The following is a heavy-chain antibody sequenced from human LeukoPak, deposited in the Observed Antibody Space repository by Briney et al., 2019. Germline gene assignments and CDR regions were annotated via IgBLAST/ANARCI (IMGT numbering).Heavy chain of an antibody. CDR3: ASALNYYGRFDY. J-gene: IGHJ4*02. V-gene: IGHV3-30*03. CDR2: ISYDGSNK. D-gene: IGHD3-10*01. Sequence: GRSLRLSCAASGFTFSSYGMHWVRQAPGKGLEWVAVISYDGSNKYYADSVKGRFTISRDNSKNTLYLQMNSLRAEDTAVYYCASALNYYGRFDYWGQGTLVTVSS. CDR1: GFTFSSYG.